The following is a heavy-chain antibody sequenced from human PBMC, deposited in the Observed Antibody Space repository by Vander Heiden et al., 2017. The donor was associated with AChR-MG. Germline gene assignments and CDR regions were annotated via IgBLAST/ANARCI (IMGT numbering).Heavy chain of an antibody. Sequence: QLQLQESGPGLVKPSETLSLTCTVSGGSISTTTYYWGCIRQSPGKGLEWIGNIYYSGSTYYNPSLKSRVTISVDTSKNHFSLSLRSVTPTDTGMYYCARRYGDNYFDSWGQGTLVTVSS. D-gene: IGHD4-17*01. J-gene: IGHJ4*02. CDR1: GGSISTTTYY. CDR3: ARRYGDNYFDS. CDR2: IYYSGST. V-gene: IGHV4-39*02.